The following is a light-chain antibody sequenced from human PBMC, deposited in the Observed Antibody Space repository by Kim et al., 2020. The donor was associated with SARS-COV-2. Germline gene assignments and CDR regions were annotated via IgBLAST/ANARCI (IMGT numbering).Light chain of an antibody. CDR2: AAS. CDR1: QSVSSNY. CDR3: QQYGTSTGYT. J-gene: IGKJ2*01. Sequence: SPGESANLSCRASQSVSSNYLAWYQQKPGQAPRLLIYAASSRATGIPDRFSGSGSQTDFTLTINGLEPEDFALYYCQQYGTSTGYTFGQGTKLEI. V-gene: IGKV3-20*01.